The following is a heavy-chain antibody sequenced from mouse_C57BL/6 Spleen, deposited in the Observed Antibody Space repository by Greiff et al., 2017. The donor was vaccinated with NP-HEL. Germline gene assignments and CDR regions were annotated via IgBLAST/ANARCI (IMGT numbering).Heavy chain of an antibody. D-gene: IGHD2-12*01. V-gene: IGHV1-18*01. CDR3: AREGLLSRYFDV. CDR2: INPNNGGT. Sequence: EVQLQQSGPELVKPGASVKIPCKASGYTFTDYNMDWVKQSHGKSLEWIGDINPNNGGTIYNQKFKGKATLTVDKSSSTAYMERRSLTSEDTAVYYCAREGLLSRYFDVWGTGTTVTVSS. J-gene: IGHJ1*03. CDR1: GYTFTDYN.